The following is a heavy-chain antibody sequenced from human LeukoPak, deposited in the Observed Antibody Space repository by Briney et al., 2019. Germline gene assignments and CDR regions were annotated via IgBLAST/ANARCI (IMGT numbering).Heavy chain of an antibody. D-gene: IGHD1/OR15-1a*01. J-gene: IGHJ6*02. CDR2: SYYRSNWHY. Sequence: SQTLSLTCAICGYSVSTTTSIWHWIRQSPSRVLEWLGRSYYRSNWHYVYAGSAKSRIKISPETSENQFSLQLQFVTPEDSAVYYCARRRHANKGVDVRGQGTTVTVSS. CDR3: ARRRHANKGVDV. V-gene: IGHV6-1*01. CDR1: GYSVSTTTSI.